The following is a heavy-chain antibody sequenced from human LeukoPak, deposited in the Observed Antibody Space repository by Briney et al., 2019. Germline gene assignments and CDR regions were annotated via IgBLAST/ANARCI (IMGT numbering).Heavy chain of an antibody. CDR1: GGSLSGYY. J-gene: IGHJ4*02. CDR3: ARLKATVSIHAYFDS. CDR2: INHSGST. V-gene: IGHV4-34*01. Sequence: SETLSLTCAVYGGSLSGYYWSWIRQPPGKGLEWIGEINHSGSTNYNPSLKSRVSISSDTSKNQFSLELSSVTAADTAVYYCARLKATVSIHAYFDSWGQGTLVTVSS. D-gene: IGHD4-17*01.